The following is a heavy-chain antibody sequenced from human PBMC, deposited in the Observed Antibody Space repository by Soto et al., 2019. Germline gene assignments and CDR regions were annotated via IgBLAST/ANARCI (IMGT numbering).Heavy chain of an antibody. D-gene: IGHD6-19*01. CDR3: AIAGGGQWLVNDWYFEL. V-gene: IGHV1-69*01. CDR2: IIPNFGTA. CDR1: GGTFSSYA. Sequence: QVQLVQSGAEVKKPGSSVKVSCKASGGTFSSYAISWVRQAPGQGLEWMGGIIPNFGTATYDQQFQGRVTITADESTSTADMQLRSLSSEDTDVYYCAIAGGGQWLVNDWYFELWGRGTLFTVSS. J-gene: IGHJ2*01.